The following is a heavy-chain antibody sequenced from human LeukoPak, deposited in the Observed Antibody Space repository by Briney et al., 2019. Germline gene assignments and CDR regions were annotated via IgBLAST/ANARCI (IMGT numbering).Heavy chain of an antibody. Sequence: ASVKVSCEASGYTFTNYDINWVRQAPGQGLEWMGWISAYNGNTNYAQKLQGRVTMTTDTSTSTAYMELRSLRSDDTAVYYCARNGNVPRRGYFDYWGQGTLVTVSS. CDR1: GYTFTNYD. D-gene: IGHD1-1*01. CDR2: ISAYNGNT. CDR3: ARNGNVPRRGYFDY. V-gene: IGHV1-18*01. J-gene: IGHJ4*02.